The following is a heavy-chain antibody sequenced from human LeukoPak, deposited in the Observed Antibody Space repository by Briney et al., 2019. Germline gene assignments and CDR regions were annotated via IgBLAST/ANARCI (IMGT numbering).Heavy chain of an antibody. CDR1: GGSISSGSYY. Sequence: SETLSLTCTVSGGSISSGSYYWSWIRQPAGKGLEWIGRIYTSGSTNYNPSLKSRVTISVDTSKNQFSLKLSSVTAADTAVYYCAREYYYDSSGYYDYFDYWGQGTLVTVSS. CDR3: AREYYYDSSGYYDYFDY. CDR2: IYTSGST. J-gene: IGHJ4*02. D-gene: IGHD3-22*01. V-gene: IGHV4-61*02.